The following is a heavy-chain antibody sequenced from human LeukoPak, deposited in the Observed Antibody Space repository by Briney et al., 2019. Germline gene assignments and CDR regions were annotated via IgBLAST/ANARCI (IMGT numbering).Heavy chain of an antibody. J-gene: IGHJ3*02. CDR3: ATGRITIFGVVIIPDAFDI. CDR1: GGSISSYY. Sequence: SETLSLTCTVSGGSISSYYWSWIRQPPGKGLEWIGYIYYSGSTNYNPSLKSRVTISVDTSKNQFSLKLNSVTAADTAVYYCATGRITIFGVVIIPDAFDIWGQGTMVTVSS. D-gene: IGHD3-3*01. CDR2: IYYSGST. V-gene: IGHV4-59*01.